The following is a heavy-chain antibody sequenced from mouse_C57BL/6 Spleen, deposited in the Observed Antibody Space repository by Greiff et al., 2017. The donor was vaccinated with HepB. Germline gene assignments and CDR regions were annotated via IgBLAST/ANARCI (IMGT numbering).Heavy chain of an antibody. CDR1: GFSLTSYG. Sequence: VKLMESGPGLAAPSQSLSITCTVSGFSLTSYGVSWVRQPPGKGLEWLGVIWGDGSTNYNSALISRLSISKGNAKSQVFLKLNRLQTDDTATYCCDKGGSFAYWGQGTLVTVSA. D-gene: IGHD1-1*02. CDR3: DKGGSFAY. CDR2: IWGDGST. V-gene: IGHV2-3*01. J-gene: IGHJ3*01.